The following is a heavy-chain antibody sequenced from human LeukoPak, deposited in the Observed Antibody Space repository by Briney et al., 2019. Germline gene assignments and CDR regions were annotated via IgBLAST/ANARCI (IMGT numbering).Heavy chain of an antibody. V-gene: IGHV3-7*01. CDR1: GXXXXRHW. D-gene: IGHD2-8*01. CDR2: IKEDGSEK. J-gene: IGHJ4*02. CDR3: ATGVTVAE. Sequence: SGXXXXRHWMSWLRQPPGDGPEWVANIKEDGSEKYYMDSVKGRFTISRDNAKNSLYLQLNSLRVEDTAVYYCATGVTVAEWGQGTLVTVSS.